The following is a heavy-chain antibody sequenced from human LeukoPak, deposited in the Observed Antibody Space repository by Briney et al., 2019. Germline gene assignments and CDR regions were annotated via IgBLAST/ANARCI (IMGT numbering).Heavy chain of an antibody. J-gene: IGHJ3*02. CDR1: GGSISSYY. V-gene: IGHV4-4*07. D-gene: IGHD3-16*01. CDR3: ARETIMITFGGVDPNAFDI. CDR2: IYTSGST. Sequence: KPSETLSLTCTVSGGSISSYYWSWIRQPAGKGLEWIGRIYTSGSTNYNPSLKSRVTMSVDTSKNQFSLKLSSVTAADTAVYYCARETIMITFGGVDPNAFDIWGQGTMVTVSS.